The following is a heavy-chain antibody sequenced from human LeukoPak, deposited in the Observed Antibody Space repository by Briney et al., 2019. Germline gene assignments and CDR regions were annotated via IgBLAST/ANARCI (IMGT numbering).Heavy chain of an antibody. Sequence: GGSLRLSCAASGFTFSSYEMNWVRQAPGKGLEWVSYISSSASTIYFADSVKGRFTISRDNAKNSLCLQVDSLRAEDTAVYYCAREGGRLTGTTDAFDIWGQGTMVTVSS. CDR3: AREGGRLTGTTDAFDI. CDR1: GFTFSSYE. J-gene: IGHJ3*02. CDR2: ISSSASTI. D-gene: IGHD1-20*01. V-gene: IGHV3-48*03.